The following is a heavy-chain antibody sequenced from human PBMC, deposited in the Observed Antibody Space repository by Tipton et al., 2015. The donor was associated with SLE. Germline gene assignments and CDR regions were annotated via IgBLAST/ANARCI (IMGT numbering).Heavy chain of an antibody. CDR1: GGYISSSSYY. CDR3: ARGRIAVAGNHFDY. D-gene: IGHD6-19*01. CDR2: IYYSGST. J-gene: IGHJ4*02. Sequence: TLSLTCTVSGGYISSSSYYWGWIRQPPGKGLEWIGSIYYSGSTYYNPSLKSRVTISVDTSKNQFSLKLSSVTAADTAVYYCARGRIAVAGNHFDYWGQGTLVTVSS. V-gene: IGHV4-39*07.